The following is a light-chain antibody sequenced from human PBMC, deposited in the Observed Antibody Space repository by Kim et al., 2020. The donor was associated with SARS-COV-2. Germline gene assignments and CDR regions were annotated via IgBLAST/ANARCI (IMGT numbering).Light chain of an antibody. Sequence: SVGDRITITCQAGRDMSYYLNWYQQKPGQAPQILIYDASNLETGVPSRFSGSGAGTDFTFTIISLQAGEIATYYCQQYYNLPPLTFGQGTRLESK. CDR1: RDMSYY. CDR3: QQYYNLPPLT. CDR2: DAS. V-gene: IGKV1-33*01. J-gene: IGKJ5*01.